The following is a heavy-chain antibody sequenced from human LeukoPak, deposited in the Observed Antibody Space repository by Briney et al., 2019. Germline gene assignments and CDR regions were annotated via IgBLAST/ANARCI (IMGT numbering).Heavy chain of an antibody. CDR2: IGTAGDT. V-gene: IGHV3-13*01. D-gene: IGHD5-12*01. CDR3: ARGVRYSGYDFGVADY. J-gene: IGHJ4*02. Sequence: GGSLRLSCAASGFTFSSYDMHWVRHATGKGLEWVSAIGTAGDTYYPGSVKGRFTISRENAKNSLYLQMNSLRAGDTAVYYCARGVRYSGYDFGVADYWGQGTLVTVSS. CDR1: GFTFSSYD.